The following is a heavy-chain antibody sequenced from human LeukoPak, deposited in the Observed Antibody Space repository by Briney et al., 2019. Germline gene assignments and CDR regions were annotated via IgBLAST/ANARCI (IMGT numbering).Heavy chain of an antibody. V-gene: IGHV3-23*01. Sequence: PGGPWGLSCEALGFTFDTYAMTWSRKVPGKGLEWFSPISGSGGSTHYAESVKGRFTIFRDNSKNMVFLQMNSLRAEDTALYYCTKVLWGLTLLSSDYWGQGTLVTVSS. CDR3: TKVLWGLTLLSSDY. CDR1: GFTFDTYA. CDR2: ISGSGGST. D-gene: IGHD3-16*01. J-gene: IGHJ4*02.